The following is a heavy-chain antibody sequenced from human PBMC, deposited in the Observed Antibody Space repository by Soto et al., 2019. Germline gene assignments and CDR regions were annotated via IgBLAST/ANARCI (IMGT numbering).Heavy chain of an antibody. Sequence: QVQLVQSGAEVKKPGSSVKVSCKASGGTFSSYAISWVRQSPGQGLEWMGGIIPVFGTANYAQKFQGRVTITADESTSTAYMKLSSLRSEDTAVYYCARVQLARIYYFDYWGQGTLVTVSS. CDR2: IIPVFGTA. CDR1: GGTFSSYA. V-gene: IGHV1-69*01. CDR3: ARVQLARIYYFDY. J-gene: IGHJ4*02. D-gene: IGHD2-2*01.